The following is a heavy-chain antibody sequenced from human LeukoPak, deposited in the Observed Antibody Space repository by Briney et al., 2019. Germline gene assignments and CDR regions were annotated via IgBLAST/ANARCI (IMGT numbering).Heavy chain of an antibody. CDR2: IWYDGSNK. Sequence: GGSLRLSCAASGFTFSSYGMHWVRQAPGKGLEWVAVIWYDGSNKYYADSVKGRFTISRDNSKNTLYLQMNGLRAEDTAVYYCAKDAVGRHYFDYWGQGTLVTVSS. CDR1: GFTFSSYG. CDR3: AKDAVGRHYFDY. V-gene: IGHV3-33*06. D-gene: IGHD1-26*01. J-gene: IGHJ4*02.